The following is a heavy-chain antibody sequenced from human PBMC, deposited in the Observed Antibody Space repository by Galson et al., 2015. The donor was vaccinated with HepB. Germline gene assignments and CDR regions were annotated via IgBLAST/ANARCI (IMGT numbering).Heavy chain of an antibody. CDR2: VNPLSGDT. CDR1: GYTFTDCY. V-gene: IGHV1-2*02. J-gene: IGHJ3*02. Sequence: SVKVSCKASGYTFTDCYLHWIRRAPGQGLEWMGWVNPLSGDTNYAQKFQGRVTMTRDTSISTAYMDLSRLRSDDTAVYYCATGIGPMIVVFGFDIWGQGTRVTVSS. D-gene: IGHD3-22*01. CDR3: ATGIGPMIVVFGFDI.